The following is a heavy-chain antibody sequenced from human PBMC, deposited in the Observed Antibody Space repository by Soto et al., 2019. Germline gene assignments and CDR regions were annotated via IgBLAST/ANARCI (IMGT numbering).Heavy chain of an antibody. CDR1: AGSISSGDYY. V-gene: IGHV4-30-4*01. Sequence: SETLSLTCTVSAGSISSGDYYWSWVRQPPGKGLEWIGSIHYSGSTSYSPSLMSRVTISLDTSKNQFSLKLNSVTAADTALYYCASRLMTTGTSPFNYWGQGTLVTVS. CDR3: ASRLMTTGTSPFNY. CDR2: IHYSGST. D-gene: IGHD4-17*01. J-gene: IGHJ4*02.